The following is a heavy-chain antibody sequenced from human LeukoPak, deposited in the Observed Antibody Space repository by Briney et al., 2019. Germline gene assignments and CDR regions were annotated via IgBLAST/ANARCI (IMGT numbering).Heavy chain of an antibody. CDR3: ARAIAVAGNFDY. CDR2: IYYSGST. V-gene: IGHV4-59*01. D-gene: IGHD6-19*01. CDR1: GGSISSYY. Sequence: PSETLSLTCTVSGGSISSYYWSWIRQPPGKGLEWIGYIYYSGSTNYNPPLKSRVTISVDTTKNQFSLKLSSVTAADTAVYYCARAIAVAGNFDYWGQGTLVTVSS. J-gene: IGHJ4*02.